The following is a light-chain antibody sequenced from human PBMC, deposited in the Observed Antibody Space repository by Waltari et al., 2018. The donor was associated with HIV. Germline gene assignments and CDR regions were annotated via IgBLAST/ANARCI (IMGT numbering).Light chain of an antibody. Sequence: IQMTQSPEPLSASVGDRVTITCRASQSVNAWLAWFQQKPGKAPKLLISKVSTLERGVPSRFSGSGSGTQFTLTISSLQPDDFATYYCQQFHSYWTFGQGTRVEIK. V-gene: IGKV1-5*03. J-gene: IGKJ1*01. CDR2: KVS. CDR1: QSVNAW. CDR3: QQFHSYWT.